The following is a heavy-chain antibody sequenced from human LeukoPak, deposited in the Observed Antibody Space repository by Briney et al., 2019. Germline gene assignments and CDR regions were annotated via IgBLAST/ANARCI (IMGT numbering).Heavy chain of an antibody. J-gene: IGHJ6*03. D-gene: IGHD2-2*01. Sequence: GGSLRLSCAASGFTFDDYGMNWVRQAPGKGLEWVSYISSSSYIYYADSVKGRFTISRENAKNSMYLQMNSLRAEDTAVYYCARERYRYCSSTSCYSDYYYYYMDVWGKGTTVTISS. CDR1: GFTFDDYG. CDR2: ISSSSYI. V-gene: IGHV3-21*05. CDR3: ARERYRYCSSTSCYSDYYYYYMDV.